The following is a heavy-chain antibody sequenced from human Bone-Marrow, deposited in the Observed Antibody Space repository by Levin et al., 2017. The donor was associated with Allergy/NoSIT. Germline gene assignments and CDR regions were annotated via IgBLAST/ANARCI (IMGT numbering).Heavy chain of an antibody. Sequence: GGSLRLSCAASGFTFSNAWMNWVRQAPGKGLEWVGRIKSKTDGGTTDYAAPVKGRFTISRDDSKNTLYLQMNSLKTEDTAVHYCTTDRYYDSSGYYSKDDAFDIWGQGTMVTVSS. D-gene: IGHD3-22*01. CDR3: TTDRYYDSSGYYSKDDAFDI. J-gene: IGHJ3*02. V-gene: IGHV3-15*07. CDR1: GFTFSNAW. CDR2: IKSKTDGGTT.